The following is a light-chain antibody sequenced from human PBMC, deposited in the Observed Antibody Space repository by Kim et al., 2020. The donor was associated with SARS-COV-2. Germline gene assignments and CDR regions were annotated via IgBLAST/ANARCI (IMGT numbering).Light chain of an antibody. Sequence: QSVTSSCTGTSGDVGGYNYVSWYQQHPGKAPKLMIYEVSKRPSGVPDRFSGSKSGNTASLTVSGLQAEDEADYYCSSYAGSNNFVVFGGGTKLTVL. CDR3: SSYAGSNNFVV. V-gene: IGLV2-8*01. J-gene: IGLJ2*01. CDR1: SGDVGGYNY. CDR2: EVS.